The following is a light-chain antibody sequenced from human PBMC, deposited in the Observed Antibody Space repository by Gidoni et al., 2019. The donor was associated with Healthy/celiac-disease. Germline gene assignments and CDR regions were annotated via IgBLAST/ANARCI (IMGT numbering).Light chain of an antibody. CDR1: QSVSSY. CDR3: QKRSNWRALT. CDR2: DAS. V-gene: IGKV3-11*01. Sequence: DIVLTQPPATLSLSPGERATLSCRASQSVSSYLPCYQQKPGQAPRLLIYDASNRATGIPPRFSGSGSGTDFTLTISSLEPEDFAVYYCQKRSNWRALTFGGGTKVKIK. J-gene: IGKJ4*01.